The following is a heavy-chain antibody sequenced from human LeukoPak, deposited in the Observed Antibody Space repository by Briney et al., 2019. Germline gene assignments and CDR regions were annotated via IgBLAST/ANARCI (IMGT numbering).Heavy chain of an antibody. CDR3: AIHRDGYNWYFDY. J-gene: IGHJ4*02. D-gene: IGHD5-24*01. Sequence: GGSLRLSCAASGFTVSSNYMSWVRQAPGKGLEWVSVIYSGGSTYYADSVKGRFTISRDNSKNTLYLQMNSLRAEDTAVYYCAIHRDGYNWYFDYWGQGTLVTVSS. CDR2: IYSGGST. V-gene: IGHV3-53*01. CDR1: GFTVSSNY.